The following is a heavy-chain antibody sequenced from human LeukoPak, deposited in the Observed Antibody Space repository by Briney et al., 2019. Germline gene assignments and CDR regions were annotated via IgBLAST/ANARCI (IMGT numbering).Heavy chain of an antibody. CDR1: GFTFSSYG. Sequence: GRSLRLSCAASGFTFSSYGMHWVRQAPGKGLEWVAVIWYDGSNKYYADSVKGRFTISRDNSKNALYLQMNSLRAEDTAVYYCARGSVAYYYDSSGPRDAFDIWGQGTMVTVSS. CDR2: IWYDGSNK. J-gene: IGHJ3*02. D-gene: IGHD3-22*01. CDR3: ARGSVAYYYDSSGPRDAFDI. V-gene: IGHV3-33*01.